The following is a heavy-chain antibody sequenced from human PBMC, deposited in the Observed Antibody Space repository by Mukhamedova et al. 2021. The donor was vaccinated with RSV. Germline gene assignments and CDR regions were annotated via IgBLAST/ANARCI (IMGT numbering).Heavy chain of an antibody. J-gene: IGHJ2*01. D-gene: IGHD3-16*01. V-gene: IGHV4-31*02. CDR3: ARDVRSQGGKKSWFFDL. Sequence: SLKSRVAISVDTSKNQFSLKLSSVTAADTALYYCARDVRSQGGKKSWFFDLWGRGTLVTVSS.